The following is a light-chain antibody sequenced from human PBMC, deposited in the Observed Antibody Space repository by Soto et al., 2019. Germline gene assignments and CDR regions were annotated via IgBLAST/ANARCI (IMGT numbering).Light chain of an antibody. J-gene: IGLJ1*01. CDR1: SSNIGSNY. CDR2: RNN. CDR3: AAWDDSLSGFYV. V-gene: IGLV1-47*01. Sequence: QLVLTQPPSASGTPGQRVTISCSGSSSNIGSNYVYWYQQLPGTAPKLLIYRNNQRPSGFPDRFSGSKSGTSASLAISGLRSEDEADYYCAAWDDSLSGFYVFGTGTKLTVL.